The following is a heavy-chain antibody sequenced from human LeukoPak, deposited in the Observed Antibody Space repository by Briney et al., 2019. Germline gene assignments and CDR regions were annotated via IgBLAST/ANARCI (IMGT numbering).Heavy chain of an antibody. D-gene: IGHD2-21*02. CDR2: ISGSGGST. CDR1: GFTFSSYA. J-gene: IGHJ4*02. Sequence: GGSLRPSCAASGFTFSSYAMSWVRQAPGKGLEWVSAISGSGGSTYYADSVKGRFTISRDNSKNTLYLQMNSLRAEDTAVYYCAKCGGDCYSVGYFDYWGQGTLVTVSS. V-gene: IGHV3-23*01. CDR3: AKCGGDCYSVGYFDY.